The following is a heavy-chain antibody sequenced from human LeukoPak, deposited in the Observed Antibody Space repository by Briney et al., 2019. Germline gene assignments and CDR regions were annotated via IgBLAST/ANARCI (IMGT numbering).Heavy chain of an antibody. D-gene: IGHD6-13*01. V-gene: IGHV4-59*01. CDR1: GGSISGYY. CDR3: ARVTGYVMEDYFDY. J-gene: IGHJ4*02. CDR2: IYYSGST. Sequence: SETLSLTCTVSGGSISGYYWTWIRQPPGKGLEWIGYIYYSGSTNYNPSLKSRVTISVDTSKNQFSLRLSSVTAADTAVYYCARVTGYVMEDYFDYWGQGTLVTVSS.